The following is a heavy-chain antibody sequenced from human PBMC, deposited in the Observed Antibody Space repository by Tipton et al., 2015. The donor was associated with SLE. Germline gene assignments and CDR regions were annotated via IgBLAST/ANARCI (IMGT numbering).Heavy chain of an antibody. CDR3: ARELELRGDFDY. Sequence: SLRLSCAASGFTFSSYAMHWVRQAPGKGLEWVAVISYDGSNKCYADSVKGRFTISRDNSKNTLYLQMNSLRAEDTAVYYCARELELRGDFDYWGQGTLVTVSS. J-gene: IGHJ4*02. CDR2: ISYDGSNK. D-gene: IGHD1-7*01. V-gene: IGHV3-30*04. CDR1: GFTFSSYA.